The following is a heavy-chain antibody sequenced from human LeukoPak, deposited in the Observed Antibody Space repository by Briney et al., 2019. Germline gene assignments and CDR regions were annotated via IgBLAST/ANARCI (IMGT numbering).Heavy chain of an antibody. CDR1: GFTFGTNS. V-gene: IGHV3-48*01. J-gene: IGHJ4*02. D-gene: IGHD5-18*01. Sequence: GGSLRLSCAGSGFTFGTNSMSWVRQAPGKGLEWISCISSGGSTIYYADSVKGRFTISRDNAKNSLYLQMNSLRAEDAAVYYCARDGGGYSYGVAYWGQGTLVTVSS. CDR2: ISSGGSTI. CDR3: ARDGGGYSYGVAY.